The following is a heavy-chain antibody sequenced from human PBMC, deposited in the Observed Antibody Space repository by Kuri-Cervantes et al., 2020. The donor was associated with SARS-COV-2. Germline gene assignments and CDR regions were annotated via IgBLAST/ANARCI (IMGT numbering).Heavy chain of an antibody. CDR1: GGSISSGSYY. V-gene: IGHV4-61*02. D-gene: IGHD2-15*01. CDR3: ASSGHKVAFDI. Sequence: SETLSLTVTVSGGSISSGSYYWSWIRQPAGKGLEWIGRIYTSGSTSYNPSLKSRVTISVDTSKNQFSLKLSSVPAADTAVYYCASSGHKVAFDIWGQGTMVTVSS. J-gene: IGHJ3*02. CDR2: IYTSGST.